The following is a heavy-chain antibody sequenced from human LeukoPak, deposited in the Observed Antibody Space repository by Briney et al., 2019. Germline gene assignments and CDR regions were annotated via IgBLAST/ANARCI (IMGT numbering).Heavy chain of an antibody. Sequence: SETLSLTCTVSNGSISSDTYFWSWIRQPAGKGLEWIGRMSSSGISTYSPSLKSRVTISIDTSRNQFSMNLNSVTAADTAVYYCAREGGDFWSGYPRDYYYYMDVWGKGTTVTVSS. CDR3: AREGGDFWSGYPRDYYYYMDV. V-gene: IGHV4-61*02. CDR2: MSSSGIS. J-gene: IGHJ6*03. CDR1: NGSISSDTYF. D-gene: IGHD3-3*01.